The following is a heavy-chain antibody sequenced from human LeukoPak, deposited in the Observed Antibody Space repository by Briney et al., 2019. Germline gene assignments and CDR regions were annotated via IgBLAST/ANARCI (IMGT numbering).Heavy chain of an antibody. CDR3: AKGLGGGDYTPSHY. CDR1: GFTLSLYT. V-gene: IGHV3-23*01. Sequence: PGGSLKLSCTASGFTLSLYTMTWVRQAPGKGVEWVATVSPTGGTVFYADSLRDRFTISRDNSMNTLYLQMSTLEAVDTAIYYCAKGLGGGDYTPSHYWGQGTLVIVSS. CDR2: VSPTGGTV. D-gene: IGHD2-21*01. J-gene: IGHJ4*02.